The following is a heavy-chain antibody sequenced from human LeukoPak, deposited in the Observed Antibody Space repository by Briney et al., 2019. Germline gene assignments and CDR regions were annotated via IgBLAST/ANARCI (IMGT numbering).Heavy chain of an antibody. V-gene: IGHV3-74*01. CDR3: ARDATVAATRGLVDY. D-gene: IGHD2-15*01. Sequence: GGSLRLSCAASGFTFSSYWMHWVRHAPGKGLVWVSSINSDGSSTNYADSVKGRFTISRDNAKNTLYLQMNSLRAEDTAVYYCARDATVAATRGLVDYWGQGTLVTVSS. CDR2: INSDGSST. CDR1: GFTFSSYW. J-gene: IGHJ4*02.